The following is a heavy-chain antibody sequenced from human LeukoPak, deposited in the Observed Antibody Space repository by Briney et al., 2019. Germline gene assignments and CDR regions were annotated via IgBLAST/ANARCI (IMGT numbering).Heavy chain of an antibody. V-gene: IGHV3-23*01. Sequence: GGSLRLSCAASGFTFSSYEMNWVRQAPGKGLEWVSAISGSGGSTYYADSVKGRFTISRDNSKNTLYLQMNSLRAEDTAVYYCAKGYSIYGYFDYWGQGTLVTVSS. J-gene: IGHJ4*02. D-gene: IGHD3-10*01. CDR3: AKGYSIYGYFDY. CDR1: GFTFSSYE. CDR2: ISGSGGST.